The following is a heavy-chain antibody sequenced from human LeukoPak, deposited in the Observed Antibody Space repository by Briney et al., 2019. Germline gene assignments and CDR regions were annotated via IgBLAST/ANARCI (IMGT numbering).Heavy chain of an antibody. CDR3: AGDYYDSSGYYGSYYFDY. J-gene: IGHJ4*02. CDR2: IYTSGST. V-gene: IGHV4-4*07. D-gene: IGHD3-22*01. Sequence: SETLSLTCTVSGGSISSYYWSWIRQPAGKGLEWIGRIYTSGSTNYNPSLKSRVTMSVDTSKNQFSLKLSSVTAADTAVYYCAGDYYDSSGYYGSYYFDYWGQGTLVTVSS. CDR1: GGSISSYY.